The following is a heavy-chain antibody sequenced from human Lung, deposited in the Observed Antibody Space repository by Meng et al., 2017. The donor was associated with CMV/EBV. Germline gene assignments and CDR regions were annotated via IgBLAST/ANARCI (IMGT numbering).Heavy chain of an antibody. J-gene: IGHJ4*02. D-gene: IGHD3-22*01. CDR1: GYTFTDYY. CDR2: INPNSGVT. V-gene: IGHV1-2*02. Sequence: ASVXVSXKAFGYTFTDYYIHWVRQAPGQGLEWMGWINPNSGVTNYAQKFQGRVSMTRDMSISAAYMELSGLRSDDTAAFYCAREARGNSGFYYFFDYWGQETXVTVSS. CDR3: AREARGNSGFYYFFDY.